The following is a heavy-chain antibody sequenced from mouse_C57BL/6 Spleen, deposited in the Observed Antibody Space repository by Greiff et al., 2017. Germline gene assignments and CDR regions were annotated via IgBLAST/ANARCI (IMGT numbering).Heavy chain of an antibody. CDR1: GFTFSSYA. J-gene: IGHJ2*01. D-gene: IGHD1-1*01. Sequence: EVKLVESGGGLVKPGGSLNLSCAASGFTFSSYAMSWVRQTPEKRLEWVATISDGGSYTYYPDNVKGRFTISRDNAKNNLYLQMSHLKSEDTAMYYCARAGRSSYFDYWGQGATLTVSS. V-gene: IGHV5-4*03. CDR2: ISDGGSYT. CDR3: ARAGRSSYFDY.